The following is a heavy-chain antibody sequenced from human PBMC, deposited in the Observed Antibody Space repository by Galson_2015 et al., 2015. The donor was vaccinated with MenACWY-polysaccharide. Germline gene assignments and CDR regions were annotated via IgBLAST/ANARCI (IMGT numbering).Heavy chain of an antibody. J-gene: IGHJ4*02. Sequence: ETLSLTCSVSRGSIIARDYCWSWIRQTPGKGLEWMGTIYFSGDTFYNPSLKSRITISLDTSRNQFSLKLTSVTAADTAVYFCAAYYASGSSFAYWGQGTLVPVSS. D-gene: IGHD3-10*01. CDR2: IYFSGDT. V-gene: IGHV4-39*07. CDR1: RGSIIARDYC. CDR3: AAYYASGSSFAY.